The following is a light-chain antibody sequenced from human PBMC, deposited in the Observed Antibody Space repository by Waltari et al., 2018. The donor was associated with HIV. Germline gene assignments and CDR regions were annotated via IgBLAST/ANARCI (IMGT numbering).Light chain of an antibody. CDR2: GAS. CDR3: QQYGSSPPDT. V-gene: IGKV3-20*01. Sequence: LTHSSGTLSLSSAARATLSCRASQSVSSSYLAWYQQKPGQAPRLLIYGASSRATGITDRFSGSGSGTDFTLTISRLEPEDFAVYYCQQYGSSPPDTFGQGTKLEIK. CDR1: QSVSSSY. J-gene: IGKJ2*01.